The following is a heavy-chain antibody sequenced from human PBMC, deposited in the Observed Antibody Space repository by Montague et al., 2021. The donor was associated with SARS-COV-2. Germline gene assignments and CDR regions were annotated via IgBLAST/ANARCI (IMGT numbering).Heavy chain of an antibody. Sequence: SLRLSCPASGFTFSNYWMNWARQAPGKGLEWVASIKPDGSGQNYEDSVKGRFTISRDNAKKSLYLQMNSLRVDDTAVYYCARSLFSSGSFWGQGTLVTVSS. CDR2: IKPDGSGQ. CDR1: GFTFSNYW. CDR3: ARSLFSSGSF. J-gene: IGHJ4*02. D-gene: IGHD3-10*01. V-gene: IGHV3-7*01.